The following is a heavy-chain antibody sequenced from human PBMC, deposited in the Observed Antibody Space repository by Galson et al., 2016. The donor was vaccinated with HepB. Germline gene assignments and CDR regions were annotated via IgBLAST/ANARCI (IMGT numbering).Heavy chain of an antibody. Sequence: SCKASGYTFTGHYIHWVRQAPGQGLEWMGWINPNGGGTNSAQKLHGRLTMTRDTSVSTAHMELTRLRSDDTAVYYCARVGSSGWSYSYLDYWGQGTLVTVSS. CDR1: GYTFTGHY. CDR2: INPNGGGT. V-gene: IGHV1-2*02. D-gene: IGHD6-13*01. J-gene: IGHJ4*02. CDR3: ARVGSSGWSYSYLDY.